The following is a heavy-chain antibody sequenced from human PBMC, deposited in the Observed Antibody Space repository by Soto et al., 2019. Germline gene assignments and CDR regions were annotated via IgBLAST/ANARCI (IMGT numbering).Heavy chain of an antibody. CDR2: IWYDGSNK. Sequence: GGSLRLSCAASGFTFSSYGMHWVRQAPGKGLEWVAVIWYDGSNKYYADSVKGRFTISRDNSKNTLYLQMNSLRAEDTAVYYCARGYGDPTYYYMDVWGKGTTVTVSS. V-gene: IGHV3-33*01. CDR3: ARGYGDPTYYYMDV. D-gene: IGHD4-17*01. CDR1: GFTFSSYG. J-gene: IGHJ6*03.